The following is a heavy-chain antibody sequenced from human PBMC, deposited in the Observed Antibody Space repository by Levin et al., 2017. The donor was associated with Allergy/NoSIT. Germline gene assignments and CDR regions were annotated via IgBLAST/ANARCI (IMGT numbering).Heavy chain of an antibody. CDR2: IYFSGYT. V-gene: IGHV4-61*01. J-gene: IGHJ4*02. CDR3: ARRVGGSGWYYFDY. Sequence: ESLKISCTVSGDSVSSRSDYWSWLRQPPGKGLEWIGYIYFSGYTHYNPSLNSRVTISLDTSKNQFSLNLSSVTAADTAVYYCARRVGGSGWYYFDYWGQGTLVSVSS. D-gene: IGHD6-19*01. CDR1: GDSVSSRSDY.